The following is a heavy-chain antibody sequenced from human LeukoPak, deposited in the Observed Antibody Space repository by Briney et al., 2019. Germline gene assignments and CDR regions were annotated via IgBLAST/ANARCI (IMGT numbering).Heavy chain of an antibody. V-gene: IGHV3-11*04. J-gene: IGHJ6*03. D-gene: IGHD1-1*01. CDR3: ARELDRPYYYYMDV. CDR1: GFTFSDNY. CDR2: ISSSGSI. Sequence: PGGSLRLSCAASGFTFSDNYMSWIRQAPGKGLEWVSYISSSGSIYYADSVKGRFTISRDNAKNSLYLQMNSLRAEDTAAYYCARELDRPYYYYMDVWGKGTTVTISS.